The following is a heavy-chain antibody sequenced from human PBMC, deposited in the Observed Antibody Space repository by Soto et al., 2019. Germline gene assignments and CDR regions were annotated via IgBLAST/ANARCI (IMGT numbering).Heavy chain of an antibody. J-gene: IGHJ3*01. CDR2: IKSQTDGGTT. Sequence: EVRLVESGGGLVKPGGSLRLSCAASGFTFSNAWMIWVRQAPGKGLEWVGRIKSQTDGGTTHYAAPVKARFTISRDDSRNTLYLQMSSLKTDDTAMYYCTTVGYRDYGLALAVWGQGTLVTVSS. CDR1: GFTFSNAW. V-gene: IGHV3-15*01. CDR3: TTVGYRDYGLALAV. D-gene: IGHD4-17*01.